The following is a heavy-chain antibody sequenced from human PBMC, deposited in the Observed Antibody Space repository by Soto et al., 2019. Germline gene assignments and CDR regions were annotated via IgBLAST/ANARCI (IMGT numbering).Heavy chain of an antibody. D-gene: IGHD5-18*01. CDR2: ISDDGASI. V-gene: IGHV3-48*03. Sequence: GGSLRLSCEASGFSFSSFAMNWVRQAPGRGLEWVSYISDDGASIYYADSLKGRFAISRDNAKNSLSLQMNNLRAEDTAVYYCARENSVQAWLHHFDHWGLGTLVTVSS. J-gene: IGHJ4*02. CDR1: GFSFSSFA. CDR3: ARENSVQAWLHHFDH.